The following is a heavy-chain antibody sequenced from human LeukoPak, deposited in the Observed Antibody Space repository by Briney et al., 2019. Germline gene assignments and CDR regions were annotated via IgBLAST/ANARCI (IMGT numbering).Heavy chain of an antibody. CDR2: MNPNSGNT. Sequence: ASVKVSCKASGYTFTSYDINWVRQATGQGLEWMGWMNPNSGNTGYAQKFQGRVTITRNTSISTAYMELSRLRSEDTAVYYCARGRRDYDSSGYYWYYYYYMDVWGKGTTVTVSS. J-gene: IGHJ6*03. CDR3: ARGRRDYDSSGYYWYYYYYMDV. D-gene: IGHD3-22*01. V-gene: IGHV1-8*03. CDR1: GYTFTSYD.